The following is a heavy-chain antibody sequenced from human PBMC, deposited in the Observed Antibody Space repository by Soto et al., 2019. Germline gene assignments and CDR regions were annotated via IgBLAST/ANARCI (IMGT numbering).Heavy chain of an antibody. Sequence: GGSLRLSCAASGFTFDDYAMHWVRQAPGKGLEWVSGISWNSGSIGYADSVKGRFTISRDNAKNSLYLQMNSLRAEDTALYYCAKDSGNHFDYWGQGTLVTVPQ. CDR3: AKDSGNHFDY. V-gene: IGHV3-9*01. D-gene: IGHD2-15*01. CDR2: ISWNSGSI. J-gene: IGHJ4*02. CDR1: GFTFDDYA.